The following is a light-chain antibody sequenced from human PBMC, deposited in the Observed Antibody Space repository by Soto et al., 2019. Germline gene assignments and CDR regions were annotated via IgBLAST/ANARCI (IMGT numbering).Light chain of an antibody. CDR1: ISDVGGYIY. CDR2: GVR. J-gene: IGLJ1*01. Sequence: QSALTKPASVSGAPGQTIIISCTGTISDVGGYIYVSWYLQYPGKAPKLIIYGVRNRPSGVSNRFSGSKSGDTASLTISGLPADDEAYYYCSSYTSSSTLVFGTGTKVNVL. V-gene: IGLV2-14*01. CDR3: SSYTSSSTLV.